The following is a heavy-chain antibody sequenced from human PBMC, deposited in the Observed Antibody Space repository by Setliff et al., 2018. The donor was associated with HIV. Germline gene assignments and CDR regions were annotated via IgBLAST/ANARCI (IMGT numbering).Heavy chain of an antibody. J-gene: IGHJ6*03. CDR3: ARGARLLAGYSDRWDYYYMGV. CDR1: GGSISSYY. CDR2: IYYSGRT. Sequence: SETLSLTCTVSGGSISSYYWSWIRQPPGKGLEWIGSIYYSGRTYYNPSLKSRVTISVDTSKNQFSLKVNSVTAADTAVYYCARGARLLAGYSDRWDYYYMGVWGKGTTVTVSS. V-gene: IGHV4-59*05. D-gene: IGHD6-13*01.